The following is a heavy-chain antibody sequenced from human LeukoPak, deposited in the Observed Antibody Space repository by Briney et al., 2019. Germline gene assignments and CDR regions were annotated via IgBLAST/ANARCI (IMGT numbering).Heavy chain of an antibody. CDR3: ATTLNYSYGYTDY. D-gene: IGHD5-18*01. CDR1: GFTFSGYS. Sequence: GGSLRLSCAASGFTFSGYSMNWVRQAPGKGLEWVSSISSSSSYIYYADSVKGRFTISRDNAKNSLYLQMNSLRAEDTAVYYCATTLNYSYGYTDYWGQGALVTVSS. J-gene: IGHJ4*02. CDR2: ISSSSSYI. V-gene: IGHV3-21*01.